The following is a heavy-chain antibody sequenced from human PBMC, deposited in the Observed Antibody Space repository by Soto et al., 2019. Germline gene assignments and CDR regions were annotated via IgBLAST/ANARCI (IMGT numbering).Heavy chain of an antibody. V-gene: IGHV1-46*01. Sequence: ASVKVSCKASGYTFTSYYMHWVRQAPGQGLEWLGIINPSGGSTSYAQKFQGRVTMTRDTSTSTVYMELSSLRSEDTAVYYCARDGNSSSWWGYYYYYGMEGWGQGTTVTVSS. J-gene: IGHJ6*01. CDR3: ARDGNSSSWWGYYYYYGMEG. CDR2: INPSGGST. CDR1: GYTFTSYY. D-gene: IGHD6-13*01.